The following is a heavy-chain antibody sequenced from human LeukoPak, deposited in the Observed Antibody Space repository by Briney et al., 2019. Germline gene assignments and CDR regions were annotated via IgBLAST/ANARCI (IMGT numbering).Heavy chain of an antibody. CDR3: ARLSTVTTGFDY. V-gene: IGHV3-53*01. J-gene: IGHJ4*02. D-gene: IGHD4-17*01. CDR2: IFNGGST. CDR1: GFAVSSNH. Sequence: GGSLRLSCAASGFAVSSNHMNWVRQAPGKGLEWVSVIFNGGSTYYADSVKGRFTISRDNSKNTLYLQMNSLKASDTAMYYCARLSTVTTGFDYWGQGTLVTVSS.